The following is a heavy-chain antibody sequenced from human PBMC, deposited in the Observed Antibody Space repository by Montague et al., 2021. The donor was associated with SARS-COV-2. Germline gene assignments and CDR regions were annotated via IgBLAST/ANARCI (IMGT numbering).Heavy chain of an antibody. V-gene: IGHV4-59*08. J-gene: IGHJ4*02. CDR1: GDSVSRSY. CDR3: ARQITMVREPFDS. CDR2: IYYYGSV. Sequence: SETLSLTCTVAGDSVSRSYWNWIRQSPGKGLEWIGNIYYYGSVNYNPSLKSRLSISLYTSTNQLSLTLTSVTAADTATYYCARQITMVREPFDSWGQGTLVLVSS. D-gene: IGHD3-10*01.